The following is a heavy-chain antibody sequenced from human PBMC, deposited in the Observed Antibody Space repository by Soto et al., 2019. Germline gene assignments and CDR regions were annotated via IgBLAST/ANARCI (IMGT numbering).Heavy chain of an antibody. CDR1: GGTFSSYA. CDR3: ASAVVRAQGWFDP. V-gene: IGHV1-69*06. Sequence: QVQLVQSGAEVKKPGSSVKVSCKASGGTFSSYAISWVRQAPGHGLEWLGGIIPIFGTANYAQKFQGRVTITADKSTSTAYMELSSLRSEDTAVYYCASAVVRAQGWFDPWGQGTLVTVSS. J-gene: IGHJ5*02. D-gene: IGHD3-10*01. CDR2: IIPIFGTA.